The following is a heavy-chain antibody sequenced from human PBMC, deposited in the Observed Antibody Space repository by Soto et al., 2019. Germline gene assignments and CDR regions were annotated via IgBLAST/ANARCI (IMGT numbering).Heavy chain of an antibody. Sequence: QVQVQESGPGLVKPSQTLSLTCTVSGGSISSGDFFWSWIRQSPGKGLEWIGYIYSNGRAYYSRSLESGLKISMDTPKNQFSLTLSSVTSADSAMYYCAIERGMTSPGVRDAFDIWGHWTLVIVSA. CDR3: AIERGMTSPGVRDAFDI. D-gene: IGHD2-8*01. CDR2: IYSNGRA. CDR1: GGSISSGDFF. V-gene: IGHV4-30-4*01. J-gene: IGHJ3*02.